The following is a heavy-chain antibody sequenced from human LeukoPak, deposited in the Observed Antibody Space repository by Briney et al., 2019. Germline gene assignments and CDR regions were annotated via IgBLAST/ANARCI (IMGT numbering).Heavy chain of an antibody. CDR1: GFTLSSYE. CDR2: IDYSGGDT. J-gene: IGHJ6*03. V-gene: IGHV3-23*01. Sequence: PGGSLRLSCTASGFTLSSYEMSWIRQAPGKGLEWVSSIDYSGGDTHYADSVKGRFTISRDNSKNTLYLQMNSLRAEDTAVYYCAKGKFNYYYYYMDVWGKGTTVTVSS. CDR3: AKGKFNYYYYYMDV.